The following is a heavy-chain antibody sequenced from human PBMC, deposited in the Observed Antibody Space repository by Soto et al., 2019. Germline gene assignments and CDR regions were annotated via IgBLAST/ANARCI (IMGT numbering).Heavy chain of an antibody. D-gene: IGHD6-19*01. V-gene: IGHV3-74*01. Sequence: EVQLVESGGGLVQPGGSLRLSCAASGFTFSSYWMHWVRQAPGKGLVWISRINSDGSSTSYADSVKGRFTISRDNAKNTLYLQMNSLRAEDTAVYYCAVAVAGPTAIGYWGQGTLVTVSS. CDR3: AVAVAGPTAIGY. J-gene: IGHJ4*02. CDR1: GFTFSSYW. CDR2: INSDGSST.